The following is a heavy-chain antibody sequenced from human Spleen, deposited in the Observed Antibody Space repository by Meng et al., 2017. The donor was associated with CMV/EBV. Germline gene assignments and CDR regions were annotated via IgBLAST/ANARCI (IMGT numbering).Heavy chain of an antibody. Sequence: FSDFAISWVRQVPGQGLEWMGGFIPVFGTANYAQKFQGRVTITTDESTSTAYMELSSLRSEDTAVYYCARSGYCSSTSCYFRNWFDPWGQGTLVTVSS. CDR3: ARSGYCSSTSCYFRNWFDP. CDR2: FIPVFGTA. D-gene: IGHD2-2*01. J-gene: IGHJ5*02. V-gene: IGHV1-69*05. CDR1: FSDFA.